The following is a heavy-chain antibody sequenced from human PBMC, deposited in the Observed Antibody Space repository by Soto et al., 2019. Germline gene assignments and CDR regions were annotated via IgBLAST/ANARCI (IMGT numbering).Heavy chain of an antibody. V-gene: IGHV3-43D*03. J-gene: IGHJ6*02. Sequence: GGSLRLSCAASGFTFDDYAMHWVRQAPGKGLEWVSLISWDGGSTYYADSVKGRFTISRDNSKNSLYLQMNSLRAEDNALYYCAKDISQSAVRVVITGRYYYYGMDVWGQGTTVTVSS. CDR3: AKDISQSAVRVVITGRYYYYGMDV. CDR1: GFTFDDYA. D-gene: IGHD3-10*01. CDR2: ISWDGGST.